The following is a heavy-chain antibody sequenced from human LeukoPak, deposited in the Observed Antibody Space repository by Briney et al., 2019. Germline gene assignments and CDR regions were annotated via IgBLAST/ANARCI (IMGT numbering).Heavy chain of an antibody. CDR3: ARGNSSDWYFDL. V-gene: IGHV1-69*13. D-gene: IGHD6-19*01. J-gene: IGHJ2*01. Sequence: GASVRVSCKASGGTFSSYAISWVRQAPGQGLEWMGGIIPIFGTANYAQKFQGRVTITADESTSTAYMELSSLRSEDTAVYYCARGNSSDWYFDLWGRGTLVTVSS. CDR2: IIPIFGTA. CDR1: GGTFSSYA.